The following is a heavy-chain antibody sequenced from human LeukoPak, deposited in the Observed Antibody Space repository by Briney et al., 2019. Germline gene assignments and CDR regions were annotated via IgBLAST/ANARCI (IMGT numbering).Heavy chain of an antibody. D-gene: IGHD3-3*02. J-gene: IGHJ4*02. CDR2: MNPNSGNT. Sequence: ASVKISCKTSGYIFTDYYIHWVRQAPGQGLEWMGWMNPNSGNTGYAQKFQGRVTMTRNTSISTAYMELSSLRSEDTAVYYCARGVVASSDYWGQGTLVTVSS. CDR1: GYIFTDYY. CDR3: ARGVVASSDY. V-gene: IGHV1-8*02.